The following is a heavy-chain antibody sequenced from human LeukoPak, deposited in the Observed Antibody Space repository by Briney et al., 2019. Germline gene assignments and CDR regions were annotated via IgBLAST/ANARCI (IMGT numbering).Heavy chain of an antibody. CDR3: ARDWFVLGVGYTAMGRPDY. Sequence: GASVKVSCKASGYTFTSYYMHWVRQAPGQGLEWMGIINPSGGSTSYAQKLQGRVTMTTDTSTSTAYMELRSLRSDDTAVYYCARDWFVLGVGYTAMGRPDYWGQGTLVTVSS. V-gene: IGHV1-46*01. J-gene: IGHJ4*02. CDR1: GYTFTSYY. D-gene: IGHD5-18*01. CDR2: INPSGGST.